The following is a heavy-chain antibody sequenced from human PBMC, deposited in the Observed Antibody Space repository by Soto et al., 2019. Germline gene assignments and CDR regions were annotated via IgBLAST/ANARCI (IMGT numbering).Heavy chain of an antibody. Sequence: KESGPTLVKPTQTLTLTCTFSGFSLSTTAEGVGWIRQPPGKALEWLALIYWDEDERYSPSLKSRLTITKDTSKNQVVLTMTNVDPVDTATYYCAHGSCSSADCYPNPYLDYWGQGILVTVSS. V-gene: IGHV2-5*02. CDR1: GFSLSTTAEG. CDR2: IYWDEDE. J-gene: IGHJ4*02. D-gene: IGHD2-2*01. CDR3: AHGSCSSADCYPNPYLDY.